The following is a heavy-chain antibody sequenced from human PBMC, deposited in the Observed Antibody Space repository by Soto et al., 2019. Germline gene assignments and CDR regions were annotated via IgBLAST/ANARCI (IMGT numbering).Heavy chain of an antibody. CDR2: VGGSGDST. CDR1: GFTFRSYA. CDR3: VKRSGQSNGWGAFDI. J-gene: IGHJ3*02. V-gene: IGHV3-23*01. D-gene: IGHD6-19*01. Sequence: DVQLLESGGGLVQPGGSLRVSCAASGFTFRSYAMCWVRQAPRKGLEWLSCVGGSGDSTYYADSVKGRFTISRDNSKNTVELQMNSLRAEDTAVYYCVKRSGQSNGWGAFDIWGQGAMVTVSS.